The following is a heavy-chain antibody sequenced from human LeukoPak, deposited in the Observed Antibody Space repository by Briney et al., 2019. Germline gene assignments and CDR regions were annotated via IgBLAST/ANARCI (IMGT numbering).Heavy chain of an antibody. V-gene: IGHV3-66*02. CDR1: RFTVSTNY. D-gene: IGHD6-25*01. J-gene: IGHJ4*02. Sequence: PGGSLRLSCAASRFTVSTNYMGWVRQAPGKGLDWVSVIYSGGGAYYADSVKDRFTIFRDTSKNTLYLQMNSLRPEDTAVYYCARGSSLAAAARGFDYWGQGALVTVSS. CDR2: IYSGGGA. CDR3: ARGSSLAAAARGFDY.